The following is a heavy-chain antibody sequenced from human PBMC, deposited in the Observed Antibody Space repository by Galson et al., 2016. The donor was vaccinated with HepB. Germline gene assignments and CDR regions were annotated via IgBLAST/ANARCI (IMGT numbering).Heavy chain of an antibody. D-gene: IGHD2-21*01. CDR2: ISWDGGRT. CDR3: AKDINVAGGDAFDI. J-gene: IGHJ3*02. Sequence: SLRLSCAASGFTFDEYTMHWVRQAPGKGLEWVSLISWDGGRTYHADYVKGRFTISRDNSKNSLYLQMNSLRTEDTALYYCAKDINVAGGDAFDIGGQGTMVTVSS. CDR1: GFTFDEYT. V-gene: IGHV3-43*01.